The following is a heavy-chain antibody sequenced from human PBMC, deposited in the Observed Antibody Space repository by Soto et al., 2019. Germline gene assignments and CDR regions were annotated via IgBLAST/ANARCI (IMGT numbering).Heavy chain of an antibody. V-gene: IGHV1-2*02. D-gene: IGHD1-26*01. J-gene: IGHJ4*02. CDR1: GYTFTDSY. Sequence: ASVKVSCKASGYTFTDSYIHWVRQAPGQGLEWMGWINTNSGDTVYAQRFRGRVTMTRDTSITTAYMDLSRLRSDDTAVYYCAKVGRATCYFDYFGRG. CDR3: AKVGRATCYFDY. CDR2: INTNSGDT.